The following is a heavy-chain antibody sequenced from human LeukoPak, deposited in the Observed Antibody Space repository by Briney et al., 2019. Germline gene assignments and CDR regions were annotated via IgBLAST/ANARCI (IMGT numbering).Heavy chain of an antibody. D-gene: IGHD3-22*01. CDR1: GGSISSYY. Sequence: SETLSLTCTVSGGSISSYYWSWIRQPAGKGLEWIGRIYTSGSTNYNPSLKSRVTMSVDTSKNQFSLKLSSVTAADTAVYYCARTFFYDSSGYSHFDFWGQGTLVTVSS. CDR3: ARTFFYDSSGYSHFDF. V-gene: IGHV4-4*07. J-gene: IGHJ4*02. CDR2: IYTSGST.